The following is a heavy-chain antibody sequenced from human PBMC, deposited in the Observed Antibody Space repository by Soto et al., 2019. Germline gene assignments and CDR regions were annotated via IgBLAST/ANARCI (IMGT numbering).Heavy chain of an antibody. J-gene: IGHJ4*02. D-gene: IGHD3-10*01. V-gene: IGHV1-3*05. Sequence: QVQLVQSGAEEKKPGASVKVSCKASGYTFTSYAMHWVRQAPGQRLEWMGWINAGNGNTKYSQKFQGRVTITRDTSASTAYMELSSLRSEDTAVYYCVRSPGGPMTPGDYWGQGTLVTVSS. CDR3: VRSPGGPMTPGDY. CDR1: GYTFTSYA. CDR2: INAGNGNT.